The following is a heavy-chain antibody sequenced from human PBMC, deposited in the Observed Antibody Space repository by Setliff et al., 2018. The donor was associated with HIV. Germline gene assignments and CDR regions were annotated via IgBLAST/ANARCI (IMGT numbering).Heavy chain of an antibody. V-gene: IGHV1-2*02. CDR2: INPHNGGT. J-gene: IGHJ6*03. D-gene: IGHD3-22*01. CDR3: VREIGLSMIAFTHNYYYMDV. Sequence: GASVKVSCKASGYTFMDYYVHWVRQAPGQGLEWMGWINPHNGGTHYAQRFEGRVTMTRDTSIATGYMELRSLRAEDTGVYYCVREIGLSMIAFTHNYYYMDVWGKGATVTVSS. CDR1: GYTFMDYY.